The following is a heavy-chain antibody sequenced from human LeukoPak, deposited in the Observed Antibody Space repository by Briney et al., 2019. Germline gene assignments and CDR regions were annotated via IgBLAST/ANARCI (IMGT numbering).Heavy chain of an antibody. D-gene: IGHD6-19*01. CDR1: GSSFTSYW. J-gene: IGHJ4*02. Sequence: GEPLQISCQGSGSSFTSYWISWVRRLPGKGLEWMGRIDPSDSYTNYSPSFQGHVTISADKSISTAYLQSSSRKASDTAMYYCARHIISSCWYGGVDYWGQGTLVTVSS. V-gene: IGHV5-10-1*01. CDR2: IDPSDSYT. CDR3: ARHIISSCWYGGVDY.